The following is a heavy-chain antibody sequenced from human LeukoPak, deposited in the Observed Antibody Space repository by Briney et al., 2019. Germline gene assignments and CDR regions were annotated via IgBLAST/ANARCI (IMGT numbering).Heavy chain of an antibody. CDR1: GFTFSSYG. V-gene: IGHV3-33*05. Sequence: PGGSLRLSCAASGFTFSSYGMHWVRQAPGKGLEWVAVISYDGSNKYYADSVKGRFTISRDNSKNTLYLQMNSLKTEDTAVYYCTTDREKSWQLQTYYYGMDVWGQGTTVTVSS. D-gene: IGHD6-6*01. CDR3: TTDREKSWQLQTYYYGMDV. J-gene: IGHJ6*02. CDR2: ISYDGSNK.